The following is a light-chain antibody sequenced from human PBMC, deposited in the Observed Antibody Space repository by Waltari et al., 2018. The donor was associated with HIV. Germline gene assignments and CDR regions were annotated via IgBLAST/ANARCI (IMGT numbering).Light chain of an antibody. CDR2: RNN. J-gene: IGLJ2*01. Sequence: QSVLTQPPSASGTPGQRVPLSCSGSSSNIESNYVYWYQQLPGTAPKLLIYRNNQRPSGVPARFSGSKSGTSASLAISGLRSEDEAEYYCAAWDDSLRGVFGGGTKLTVL. V-gene: IGLV1-47*01. CDR1: SSNIESNY. CDR3: AAWDDSLRGV.